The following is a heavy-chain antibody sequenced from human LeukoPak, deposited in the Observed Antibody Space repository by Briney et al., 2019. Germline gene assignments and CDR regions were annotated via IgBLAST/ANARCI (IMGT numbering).Heavy chain of an antibody. CDR1: RFTFSNYG. V-gene: IGHV3-30*03. D-gene: IGHD6-19*01. CDR3: ARGRGIAVAGPDHLDY. J-gene: IGHJ4*02. CDR2: VSASSGTTT. Sequence: PGGSLRLSCAASRFTFSNYGIHWVRQAPGKGLEWVAVVSASSGTTTYYADSVKGRFTISRDNAKNSLYLQMNSLRAEDTAVYYCARGRGIAVAGPDHLDYWGQGTLVTVSS.